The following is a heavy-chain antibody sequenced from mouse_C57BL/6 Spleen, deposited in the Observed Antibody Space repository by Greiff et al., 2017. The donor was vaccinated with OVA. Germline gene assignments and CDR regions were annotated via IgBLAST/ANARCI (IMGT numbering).Heavy chain of an antibody. CDR3: ARKAHSYFDV. Sequence: VQLVESGPELVKPGASVKISCKASGYAFSSYWMNWVKQRPGKGLEWIGQIIPEDGGTNYNRTFKGKATLTADKSSSTAYMQLSSLTSEDSAVYFCARKAHSYFDVWGKGTTLTVSS. J-gene: IGHJ2*01. CDR1: GYAFSSYW. V-gene: IGHV1-80*01. D-gene: IGHD1-3*01. CDR2: IIPEDGGT.